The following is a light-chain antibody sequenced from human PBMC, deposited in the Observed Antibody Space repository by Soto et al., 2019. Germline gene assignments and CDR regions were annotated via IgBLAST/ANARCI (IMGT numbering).Light chain of an antibody. CDR2: GAS. J-gene: IGKJ4*01. V-gene: IGKV3-20*01. CDR3: QHYASSPLT. CDR1: QNVGRNY. Sequence: ETVLTQSPGTLSLSPGERATLSCRASQNVGRNYVVWYQQKPGQAHRVLIYGASSRATGITARFRGSGSRTDITLTISSMEPDYFAVYKCQHYASSPLTGDGGPEMEFK.